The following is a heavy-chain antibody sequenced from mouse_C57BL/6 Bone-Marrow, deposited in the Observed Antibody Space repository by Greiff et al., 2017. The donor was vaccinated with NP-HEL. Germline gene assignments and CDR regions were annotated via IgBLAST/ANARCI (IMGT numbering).Heavy chain of an antibody. CDR3: ARAAQATFAY. CDR2: IHPNSGST. J-gene: IGHJ3*01. D-gene: IGHD3-2*02. V-gene: IGHV1-64*01. Sequence: VQLKQPGAELVKPGASVKLSCKASGYTFTSYWMHWVKQRPGQGLEWIGMIHPNSGSTNYNEKFKSKATLTVDKSSSTAYMQLSSLTSEDSAVYYCARAAQATFAYWGQGTLVTVSA. CDR1: GYTFTSYW.